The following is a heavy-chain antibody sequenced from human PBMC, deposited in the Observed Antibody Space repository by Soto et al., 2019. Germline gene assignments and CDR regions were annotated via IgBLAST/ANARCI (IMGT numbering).Heavy chain of an antibody. CDR3: VRDMQLWRLDS. D-gene: IGHD2-21*01. CDR2: INTDGSVA. Sequence: EVQLVESGGGLVQPGESLRLSCAASGLTFRSYWMHWVRQAPGKGLVWVSRINTDGSVAMYVDSVKGRFTMSRDNAKNTLYLHMNSLRAEDTAVYYCVRDMQLWRLDSGGQGTLVTVSS. CDR1: GLTFRSYW. J-gene: IGHJ4*02. V-gene: IGHV3-74*03.